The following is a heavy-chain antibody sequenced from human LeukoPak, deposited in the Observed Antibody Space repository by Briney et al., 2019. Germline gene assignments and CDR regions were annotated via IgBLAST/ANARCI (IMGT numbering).Heavy chain of an antibody. D-gene: IGHD3-22*01. Sequence: PGGSLRLSCAASGFTFSGYGMHWVRRAPGKGLEWVAVISYDGSNKYYADSVKGRFTISRDNSKNTLYLQMNSLRAEDTAVYYCAKGRNRITMIVVVIGYFDYWGQGTLVTVSS. CDR2: ISYDGSNK. V-gene: IGHV3-30*18. CDR3: AKGRNRITMIVVVIGYFDY. CDR1: GFTFSGYG. J-gene: IGHJ4*02.